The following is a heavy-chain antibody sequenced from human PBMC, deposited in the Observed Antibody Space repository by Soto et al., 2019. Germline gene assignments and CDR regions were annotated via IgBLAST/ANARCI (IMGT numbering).Heavy chain of an antibody. CDR3: VAIASTGIGY. CDR1: GFTVSSDY. Sequence: GGSLRLSCAASGFTVSSDYMGWVRQAPGKGLVWVSVTFNGGSTYHADSVKGRFTVSGDNTKNTLYLQMSGLRAEDTGVYYCVAIASTGIGYWGPGTLVTVSS. D-gene: IGHD2-21*01. J-gene: IGHJ4*02. V-gene: IGHV3-66*01. CDR2: TFNGGST.